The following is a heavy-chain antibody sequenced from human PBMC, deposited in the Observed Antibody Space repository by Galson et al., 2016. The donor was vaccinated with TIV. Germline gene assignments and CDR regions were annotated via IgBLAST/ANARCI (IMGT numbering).Heavy chain of an antibody. D-gene: IGHD5-12*01. J-gene: IGHJ2*01. V-gene: IGHV1-2*02. Sequence: SVKVSCKASGYTFTGYFIHWVRQAPGQGLEWMGWINPNSGGTNYAQKFQGRVTMTRDTSISTAYMELSSLISDEPAMYFCARAPTLIVATIYWYFDLWGRGTLVTVSS. CDR2: INPNSGGT. CDR1: GYTFTGYF. CDR3: ARAPTLIVATIYWYFDL.